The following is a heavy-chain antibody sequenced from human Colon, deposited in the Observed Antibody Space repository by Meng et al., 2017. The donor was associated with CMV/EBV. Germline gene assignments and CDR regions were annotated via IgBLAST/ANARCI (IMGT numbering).Heavy chain of an antibody. Sequence: GGSLRLSCAASGFTLSTYGMHWVRQAPGKGLEWVAFIRYDGTNKYYVDSVKGRFTVSRDNAKNSLFLQMHGLRAEDTAVYYCARGADFDFWGQGTLVTVSS. CDR2: IRYDGTNK. D-gene: IGHD4/OR15-4a*01. V-gene: IGHV3-30*02. CDR3: ARGADFDF. CDR1: GFTLSTYG. J-gene: IGHJ4*02.